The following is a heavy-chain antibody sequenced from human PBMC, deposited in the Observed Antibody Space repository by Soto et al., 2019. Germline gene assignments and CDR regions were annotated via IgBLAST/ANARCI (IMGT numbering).Heavy chain of an antibody. V-gene: IGHV5-51*01. J-gene: IGHJ6*02. D-gene: IGHD2-2*01. Sequence: PGESLKISCKGSGYSFTSYWIGWVRQMPGKGLEWMGIIYPGDSDTRYSPSFQGQVTISADKSISTAYLQWSSLKASDTAMYYCARFLCSSTSCYKHRRQYYYYYYGMDVWGQGTTVTVSS. CDR3: ARFLCSSTSCYKHRRQYYYYYYGMDV. CDR1: GYSFTSYW. CDR2: IYPGDSDT.